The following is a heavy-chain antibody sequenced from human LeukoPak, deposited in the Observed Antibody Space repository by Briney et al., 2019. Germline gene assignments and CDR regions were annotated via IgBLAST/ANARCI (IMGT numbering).Heavy chain of an antibody. V-gene: IGHV3-20*04. J-gene: IGHJ4*02. CDR3: AKLAGTGGFDY. Sequence: GGSLRLSCAASGFTFDDYGMSWVRQAPGKGLEWVSGINWNGGRTGYADSVKGRLTISRDNAKNSLYLQMNSLRAEDTALYYCAKLAGTGGFDYWGQGTLVTVSS. D-gene: IGHD6-19*01. CDR1: GFTFDDYG. CDR2: INWNGGRT.